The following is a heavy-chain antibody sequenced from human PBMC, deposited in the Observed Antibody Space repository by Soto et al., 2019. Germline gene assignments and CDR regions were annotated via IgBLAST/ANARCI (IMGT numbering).Heavy chain of an antibody. CDR2: IYSGGST. J-gene: IGHJ3*02. D-gene: IGHD1-1*01. CDR1: GFTVSSNY. Sequence: GGSLRLSCAASGFTVSSNYMSWVRQAPGKGLEWVSVIYSGGSTYYVDSMKGRFTISRDNSKNTRYLQMNSLRAEDTAVYYCARHDWNDDAFDIWGQGTMVTVSS. CDR3: ARHDWNDDAFDI. V-gene: IGHV3-53*01.